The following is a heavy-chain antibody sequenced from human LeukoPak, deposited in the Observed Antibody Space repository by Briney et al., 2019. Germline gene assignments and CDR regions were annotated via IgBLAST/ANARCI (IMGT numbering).Heavy chain of an antibody. CDR3: ARGRGYSGYKYYYYYYMDV. CDR1: GGFLSSYY. CDR2: IYTSGST. Sequence: NSSETLSLTCTVSGGFLSSYYWSWIRQPPGKGLEWIGYIYTSGSTNYNPSLKSRVTISGDTSKNQFSLRLSSVTAADTAVYYCARGRGYSGYKYYYYYYMDVWGKGTTVTVSS. J-gene: IGHJ6*03. V-gene: IGHV4-4*09. D-gene: IGHD5-12*01.